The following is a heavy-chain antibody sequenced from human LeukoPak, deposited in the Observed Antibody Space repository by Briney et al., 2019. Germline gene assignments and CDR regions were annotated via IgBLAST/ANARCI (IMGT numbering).Heavy chain of an antibody. Sequence: GGSLRLSCAASGLIFSSYWMNWVRQAPGKGLVWVSRVSPDGSSTDYADSVKGRFTISRDNAQNTLSLQMNSLRAEDTAVYYCVTSGAPIGTVYWGQGTLVTVSS. CDR1: GLIFSSYW. D-gene: IGHD1-1*01. CDR2: VSPDGSST. V-gene: IGHV3-74*01. CDR3: VTSGAPIGTVY. J-gene: IGHJ4*02.